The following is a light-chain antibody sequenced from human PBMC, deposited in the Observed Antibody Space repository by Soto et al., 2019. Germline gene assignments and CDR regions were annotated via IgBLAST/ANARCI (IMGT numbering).Light chain of an antibody. CDR2: LGS. CDR1: QSLLHSNGYNY. Sequence: DIVMTQSPLSLPVTPGEPATISCRSSQSLLHSNGYNYVDWYLQRPGQSPQLLIYLGSNRASGVPDRFSGSGSGTDFTLKISRVEAEDVGVYYCMQALQKGAFGQGTKVEV. J-gene: IGKJ1*01. V-gene: IGKV2-28*01. CDR3: MQALQKGA.